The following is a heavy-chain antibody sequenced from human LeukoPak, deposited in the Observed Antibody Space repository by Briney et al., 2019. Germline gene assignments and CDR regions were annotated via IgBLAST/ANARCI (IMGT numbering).Heavy chain of an antibody. CDR3: ARVYSSSWYSGYLYMDL. CDR2: ISYDGSNK. V-gene: IGHV3-30*14. Sequence: GGSLRLSCAASGFTFSSYAMHWVRQAPGKGLEWVAVISYDGSNKYYADSVKGRFTISRDNTKKSLYLQMSGLRAEDTAVYYCARVYSSSWYSGYLYMDLWGKGTTVTVSS. J-gene: IGHJ6*03. D-gene: IGHD6-13*01. CDR1: GFTFSSYA.